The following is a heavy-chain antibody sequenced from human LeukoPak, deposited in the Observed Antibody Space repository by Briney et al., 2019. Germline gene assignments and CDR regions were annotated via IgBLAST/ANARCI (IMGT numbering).Heavy chain of an antibody. J-gene: IGHJ5*02. CDR2: ILYSGTT. Sequence: SETLSLTCTVSGGSISPYYWSWIRQTPGKGLEWIGYILYSGTTTNYNPSLKSRVTISVDTSKNQFSLKLNSVTAADTAVYYCARGVVPAANNNWFDPWGQGTLVTVSS. D-gene: IGHD2-2*01. CDR1: GGSISPYY. V-gene: IGHV4-59*01. CDR3: ARGVVPAANNNWFDP.